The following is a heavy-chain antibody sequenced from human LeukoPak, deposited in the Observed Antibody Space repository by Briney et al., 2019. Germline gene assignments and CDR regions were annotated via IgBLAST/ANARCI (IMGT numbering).Heavy chain of an antibody. CDR2: ISGSGGST. D-gene: IGHD4-23*01. CDR3: AKGSGDGGNPN. V-gene: IGHV3-23*01. CDR1: GFTFSSYA. Sequence: GGSLRLSCAASGFTFSSYAMCWVRQAPGKGLEWVSAISGSGGSTYYADSVKGRFTISRDNSKNTLYLQMNSLRAEDTAVYYCAKGSGDGGNPNWGQGTLVTVSS. J-gene: IGHJ4*02.